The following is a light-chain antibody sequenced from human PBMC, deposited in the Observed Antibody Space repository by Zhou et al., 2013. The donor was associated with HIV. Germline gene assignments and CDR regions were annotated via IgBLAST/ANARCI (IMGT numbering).Light chain of an antibody. CDR1: QSINIY. J-gene: IGKJ1*01. CDR3: QYYNGASSS. CDR2: KAS. V-gene: IGKV1-5*03. Sequence: DIQMTQSPSTLSAAVGDRVNITCRASQSINIYLAWYQQKPGRAPKLLIYKASSLESGVPSRFSGSGSGTDFTLTITSLQPDDFATYYCQYYNGASSSFGQGTRVEIK.